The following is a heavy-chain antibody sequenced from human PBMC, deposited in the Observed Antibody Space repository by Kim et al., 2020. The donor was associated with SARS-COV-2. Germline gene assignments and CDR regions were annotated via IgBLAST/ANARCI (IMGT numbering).Heavy chain of an antibody. D-gene: IGHD3-16*02. CDR2: ISSSSSYT. Sequence: GGSLRLSCAASGFTFSDYYMSWICQAPGKGLEWVSYISSSSSYTNYADSVKGRFTISRDNAKTSLYLPMNSLRAEDTAGYYCARVGYVYVWGSYRDYYYYYGMDVWGQGTTVTVAS. V-gene: IGHV3-11*05. CDR3: ARVGYVYVWGSYRDYYYYYGMDV. J-gene: IGHJ6*02. CDR1: GFTFSDYY.